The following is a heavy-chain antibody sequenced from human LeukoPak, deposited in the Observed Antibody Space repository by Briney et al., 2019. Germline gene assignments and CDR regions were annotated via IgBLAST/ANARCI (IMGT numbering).Heavy chain of an antibody. CDR2: IYHSGST. CDR3: ARGHYSSGFDY. D-gene: IGHD6-19*01. J-gene: IGHJ4*02. Sequence: SETLSLTCAVSGGSISSSNWWSWVRQPPGKGLEWIGEIYHSGSTNYNPSLKSRVTISVEKSKNQFSLKLSSVTAADTAVYYCARGHYSSGFDYWGQGTLVTVSS. CDR1: GGSISSSNW. V-gene: IGHV4-4*02.